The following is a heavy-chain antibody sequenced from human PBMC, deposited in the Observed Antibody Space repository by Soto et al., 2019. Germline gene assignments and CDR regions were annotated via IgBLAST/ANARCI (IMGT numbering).Heavy chain of an antibody. CDR1: GDTFTSHW. V-gene: IGHV5-51*01. D-gene: IGHD3-10*01. CDR2: IYPADSDT. J-gene: IGHJ3*02. CDR3: VGPQATGRGAIRGAFDI. Sequence: GESLKISCKGSGDTFTSHWIAWVRQMPGKGLELMGLIYPADSDTRYSPSFDSQVPISVDKSISTAYLQWSSLKATDIAMYYCVGPQATGRGAIRGAFDIWGQGTKVTVSS.